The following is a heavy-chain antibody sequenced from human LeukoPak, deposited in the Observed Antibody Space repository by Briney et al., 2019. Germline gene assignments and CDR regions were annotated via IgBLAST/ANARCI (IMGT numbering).Heavy chain of an antibody. CDR3: ARDAAMAQPDL. D-gene: IGHD2-8*01. CDR2: IYNSGST. CDR1: GGSVSSRNYS. V-gene: IGHV4-61*01. J-gene: IGHJ2*01. Sequence: SETLSLTCSVSGGSVSSRNYSWTWIRQPPGKGLEWIGHIYNSGSTTYNPSLKSRVTMSVDTSKNQFSLKLSSVTAADTAVYYCARDAAMAQPDLWGRGTLVTVSS.